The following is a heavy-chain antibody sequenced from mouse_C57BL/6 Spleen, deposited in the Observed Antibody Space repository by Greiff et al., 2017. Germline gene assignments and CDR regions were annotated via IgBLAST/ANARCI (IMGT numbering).Heavy chain of an antibody. Sequence: EVQLMESGGGLVKPGGSLKLSCAASGFTFSDYGMHWVRQAPEKGLEWVAYISSGSSTIYYADTVKGRFTLSRDNAKNTLFLQMTSLRSEDTAMYYGARQFYEGCYVDDWGQGTSVTVSS. CDR3: ARQFYEGCYVDD. CDR2: ISSGSSTI. D-gene: IGHD2-3*01. J-gene: IGHJ4*01. V-gene: IGHV5-17*01. CDR1: GFTFSDYG.